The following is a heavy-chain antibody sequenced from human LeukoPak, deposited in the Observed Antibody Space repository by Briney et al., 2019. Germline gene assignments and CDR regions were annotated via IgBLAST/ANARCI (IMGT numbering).Heavy chain of an antibody. J-gene: IGHJ4*02. CDR3: AKDPPMGQWVPTV. CDR1: GFTFDDYA. Sequence: PGGSLRLSCAASGFTFDDYAMHWVRQAPGKSLEWVSGISWNSGSIGYADSVKGRFTISRDNAKNSLYLQMNSLRAEDTAVYYCAKDPPMGQWVPTVWGQGTLVTVSS. CDR2: ISWNSGSI. V-gene: IGHV3-9*01. D-gene: IGHD1-26*01.